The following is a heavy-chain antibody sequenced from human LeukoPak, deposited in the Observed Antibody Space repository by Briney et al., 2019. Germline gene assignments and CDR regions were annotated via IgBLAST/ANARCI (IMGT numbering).Heavy chain of an antibody. J-gene: IGHJ4*02. Sequence: GGSLRLSCATSGLTFSNYWMSWVRQAPGKGLEWVANIKEDGSEKYYVDSMKGRFTISRDNAKNSLYLQMSSLRVEDTAVYYCARDRTGGYFDYWGQGTLVTVSS. CDR3: ARDRTGGYFDY. CDR2: IKEDGSEK. D-gene: IGHD4-23*01. V-gene: IGHV3-7*03. CDR1: GLTFSNYW.